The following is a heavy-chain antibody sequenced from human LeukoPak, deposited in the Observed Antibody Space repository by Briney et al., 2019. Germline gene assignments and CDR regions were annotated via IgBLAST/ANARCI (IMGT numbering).Heavy chain of an antibody. CDR2: IRSKANSYAT. Sequence: GGSLRLSCAASGFTFSGSAMHWVRQASGKGLEWVGRIRSKANSYATAYAASVKGRFTIYRDDSKDTAYLQRHSLKSEDTAVYYCTREEMAVAGEDFDYWGQGTLVTVSS. J-gene: IGHJ4*02. CDR3: TREEMAVAGEDFDY. CDR1: GFTFSGSA. D-gene: IGHD6-19*01. V-gene: IGHV3-73*01.